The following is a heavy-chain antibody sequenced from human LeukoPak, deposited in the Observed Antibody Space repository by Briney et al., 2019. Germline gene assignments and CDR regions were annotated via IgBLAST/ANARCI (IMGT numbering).Heavy chain of an antibody. J-gene: IGHJ4*02. D-gene: IGHD1-26*01. CDR1: GNTFTSYD. Sequence: GASVKVSCKASGNTFTSYDINWVRQATGQGLEWMGWMNPNSGNTGYAQKFQGRVTMTRNTSISTAYMELSSLRSEDTAVYYCARGNSGSYYFDYWGQGTLVTVSS. V-gene: IGHV1-8*01. CDR3: ARGNSGSYYFDY. CDR2: MNPNSGNT.